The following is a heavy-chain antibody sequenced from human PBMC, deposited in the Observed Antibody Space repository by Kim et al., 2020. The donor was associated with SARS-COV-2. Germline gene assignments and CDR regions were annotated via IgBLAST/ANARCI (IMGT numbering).Heavy chain of an antibody. CDR2: INHSGST. CDR1: GGSFSGYS. CDR3: AREGHYYDFTGYFYALDS. D-gene: IGHD3-22*01. J-gene: IGHJ4*02. Sequence: SETLSLTCAVFGGSFSGYSWSWIRQPPGKGLEWLGDINHSGSTNYNPSLKSRVTISRDAPKSQFSLKLSSVTAADTAVYYCAREGHYYDFTGYFYALDSWAQGTLVTVSS. V-gene: IGHV4-34*01.